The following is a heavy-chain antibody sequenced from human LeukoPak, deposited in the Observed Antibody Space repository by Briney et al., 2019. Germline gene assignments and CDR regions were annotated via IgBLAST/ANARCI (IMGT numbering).Heavy chain of an antibody. CDR3: ARTFFASPFDY. J-gene: IGHJ4*02. CDR1: GYTLTELS. CDR2: FDPEDGET. D-gene: IGHD3-3*01. V-gene: IGHV1-24*01. Sequence: ASVKVSCKVSGYTLTELSMHWVRQAPGKGLEWMGGFDPEDGETIYAQKFQGRVTMTTDTSTSTAYMELRSLRSDDTAVYYCARTFFASPFDYWGQGTLVTVSS.